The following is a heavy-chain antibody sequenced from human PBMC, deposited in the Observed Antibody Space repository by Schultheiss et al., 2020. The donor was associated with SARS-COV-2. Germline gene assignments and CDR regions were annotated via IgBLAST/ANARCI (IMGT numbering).Heavy chain of an antibody. V-gene: IGHV3-48*01. CDR3: ARFYGDYVGHYFDY. J-gene: IGHJ4*02. Sequence: GGSLRLSCAATGITFSNYVMTWVRQAPGKGLEWVSYISSSGSTIYYADSVKGRFTISRDNSANTLFVQMHSLRADDTAVYYCARFYGDYVGHYFDYWGQGTLVTVSS. CDR2: ISSSGSTI. D-gene: IGHD4-17*01. CDR1: GITFSNYV.